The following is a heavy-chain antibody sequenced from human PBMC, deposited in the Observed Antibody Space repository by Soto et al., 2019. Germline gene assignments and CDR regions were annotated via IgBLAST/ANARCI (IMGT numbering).Heavy chain of an antibody. D-gene: IGHD3-22*01. CDR2: IYYSGST. V-gene: IGHV4-61*01. CDR3: ARGYYDSSGYYFRGLDF. J-gene: IGHJ4*02. Sequence: SETLSLTCTVSGGYVSSGSYYWSWIRQPPGKGLEWIGYIYYSGSTNYNPSLQSRVTISLDTSKNQFSLKLSSVSAADTAVYYCARGYYDSSGYYFRGLDFWGQGNLVTVSS. CDR1: GGYVSSGSYY.